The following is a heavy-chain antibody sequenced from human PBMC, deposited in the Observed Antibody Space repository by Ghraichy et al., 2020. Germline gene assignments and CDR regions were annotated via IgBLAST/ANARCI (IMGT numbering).Heavy chain of an antibody. CDR1: GGSISSSNW. D-gene: IGHD1-1*01. Sequence: SETLSLTCAVSGGSISSSNWWSWFRQPPGKELEWIGEIFHSGNINYNPSLESRVTISVDKSNNQFSLALTSVTAADTAVYYCARVWYSTSAGDQWGQGALVTVSS. V-gene: IGHV4-4*02. CDR2: IFHSGNI. CDR3: ARVWYSTSAGDQ. J-gene: IGHJ5*02.